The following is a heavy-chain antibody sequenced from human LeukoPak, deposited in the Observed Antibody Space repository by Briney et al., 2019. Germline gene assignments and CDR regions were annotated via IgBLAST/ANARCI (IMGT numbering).Heavy chain of an antibody. V-gene: IGHV3-30*03. Sequence: PGRSLRLSCAASGFTFSSYGMHWVRQAPGKGLEWVAVISYDGSNKYYADSVKGRFTISRDNSKNTLYLQMNSLRSEDTAVYYCARDPVSPLYSGSYPPVYWGQGTLVTVSS. D-gene: IGHD1-26*01. J-gene: IGHJ4*02. CDR1: GFTFSSYG. CDR3: ARDPVSPLYSGSYPPVY. CDR2: ISYDGSNK.